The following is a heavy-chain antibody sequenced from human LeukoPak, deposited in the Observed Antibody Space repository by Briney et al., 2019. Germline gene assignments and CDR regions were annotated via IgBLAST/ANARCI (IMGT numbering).Heavy chain of an antibody. J-gene: IGHJ3*02. CDR2: ISGPGGST. V-gene: IGHV3-23*01. CDR3: AKDSWSFHDAFDI. D-gene: IGHD2-21*01. CDR1: GFTFINYA. Sequence: GGSLRLSCAASGFTFINYAMSGVRQAPGKGLEWVSGISGPGGSTYYADSVKGRFTISRDNSKNTLYLQMNSLRAEDTAVYYCAKDSWSFHDAFDIWGQGTMVTVSS.